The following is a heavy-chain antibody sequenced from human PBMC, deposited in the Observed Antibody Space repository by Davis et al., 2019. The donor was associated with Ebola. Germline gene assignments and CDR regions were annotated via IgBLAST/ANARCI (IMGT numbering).Heavy chain of an antibody. CDR3: SRDRVQYYYDASGYQHFDH. J-gene: IGHJ4*02. D-gene: IGHD3-22*01. CDR2: ISAYNSNT. CDR1: GYTFTSYY. V-gene: IGHV1-18*04. Sequence: ASVKVSCKASGYTFTSYYMHWLRQAPGQGLEWVGWISAYNSNTNYAQKFLGRVTLTTDTSTSTASMELRSLRSDDTAVYYCSRDRVQYYYDASGYQHFDHWGQGTLVTVSS.